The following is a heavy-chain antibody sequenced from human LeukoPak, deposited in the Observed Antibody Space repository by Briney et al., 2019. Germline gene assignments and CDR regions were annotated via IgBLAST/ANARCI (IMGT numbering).Heavy chain of an antibody. CDR3: AKGPTLATATTD. CDR1: GFTFSSHA. CDR2: SSGSGTGT. J-gene: IGHJ4*02. D-gene: IGHD1-26*01. V-gene: IGHV3-23*01. Sequence: GGSLRLSCARSGFTFSSHAVRWVRQSPGEGLEWVSGSSGSGTGTSYADSVKGRFTISRDNSKSTLYLQMNSLKFEDTAVYYCAKGPTLATATTDWGQGTLVTVSS.